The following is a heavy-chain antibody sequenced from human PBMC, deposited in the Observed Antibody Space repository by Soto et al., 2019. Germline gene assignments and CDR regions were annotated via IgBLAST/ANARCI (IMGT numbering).Heavy chain of an antibody. CDR3: ARGNYDFWSGPTYGMDV. D-gene: IGHD3-3*01. Sequence: QVQLVESGGGVVQPGRSLRLSCAASGFTFSSYGMHCVRQAPGKGLEWVAVIWYDGSNKYYADSVKGRFTISRDNSKNTLYLQMNSLRAEDTAVYYCARGNYDFWSGPTYGMDVWGQGTTVTVSS. CDR2: IWYDGSNK. J-gene: IGHJ6*02. CDR1: GFTFSSYG. V-gene: IGHV3-33*01.